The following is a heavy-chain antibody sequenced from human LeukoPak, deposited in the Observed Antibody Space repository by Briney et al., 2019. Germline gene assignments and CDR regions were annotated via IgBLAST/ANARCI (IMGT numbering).Heavy chain of an antibody. D-gene: IGHD3-10*01. CDR2: ISGSGAST. J-gene: IGHJ4*02. CDR3: AKSFWWFGEFSPFDY. V-gene: IGHV3-23*01. Sequence: QPGGSLRLSCAASGFTFSSYGMSWVRQAPGKGLEWVSAISGSGASTYYADSVKGRFTISRDNSKNTLYLQMKSLRAEDTAVYYCAKSFWWFGEFSPFDYWGQGTLVTVSS. CDR1: GFTFSSYG.